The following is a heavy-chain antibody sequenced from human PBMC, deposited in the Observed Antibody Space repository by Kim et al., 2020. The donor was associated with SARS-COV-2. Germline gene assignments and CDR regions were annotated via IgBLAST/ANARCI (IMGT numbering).Heavy chain of an antibody. Sequence: SGPTLVNPTQTLTLTCTFSGFSLSTSGMCVSWIRQPPGKALERLALIDWDDDKYYSTSLKTRLTISKDTSKNQVVLTMTNMDPVDTATYYCARSPGDYYYDSSGYQAAFDIWGQGTMVTVSS. V-gene: IGHV2-70*01. CDR2: IDWDDDK. D-gene: IGHD3-22*01. CDR3: ARSPGDYYYDSSGYQAAFDI. J-gene: IGHJ3*02. CDR1: GFSLSTSGMC.